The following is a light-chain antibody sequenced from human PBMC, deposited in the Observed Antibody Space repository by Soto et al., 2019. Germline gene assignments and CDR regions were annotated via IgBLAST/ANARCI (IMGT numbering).Light chain of an antibody. CDR1: QSVSTNF. J-gene: IGKJ1*01. CDR2: GAS. Sequence: IVLTQSPGTLSLSPGEGATLSCRASQSVSTNFFAWYQQKPGQAPRLLIYGASTSATGIPDRFSGSGSGTDFTLTISRLEPEDVAVYYCQQYGRTSWTFGQGTKVEIK. CDR3: QQYGRTSWT. V-gene: IGKV3-20*01.